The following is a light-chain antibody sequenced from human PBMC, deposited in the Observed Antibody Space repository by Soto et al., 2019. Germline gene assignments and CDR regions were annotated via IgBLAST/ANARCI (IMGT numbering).Light chain of an antibody. CDR3: QQYGTSPLT. V-gene: IGKV3-20*01. Sequence: ENVLTQSPGTLSLSPGERGTLSCRASQSASSNYLAWYQQKPGQAPRLLISGASSRATGIPDRFSGSGSGTDFTLTITGLVPEDFAVYYCQQYGTSPLTFGGGTKVDIK. CDR2: GAS. J-gene: IGKJ4*01. CDR1: QSASSNY.